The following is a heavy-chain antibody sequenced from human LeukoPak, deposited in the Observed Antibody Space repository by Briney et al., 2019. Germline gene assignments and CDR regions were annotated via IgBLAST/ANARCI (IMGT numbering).Heavy chain of an antibody. V-gene: IGHV4-34*01. CDR2: INHSGST. D-gene: IGHD6-13*01. CDR3: ARAPARIAAAGY. Sequence: PSETLSLTCAVYGGSFSGYYWSWIRQPPGKGLEWIGEINHSGSTNYNPSLKSRVTISVGTSKNQFSLKLSSVTAADTAVYYCARAPARIAAAGYWGQGTLVTVSS. CDR1: GGSFSGYY. J-gene: IGHJ4*02.